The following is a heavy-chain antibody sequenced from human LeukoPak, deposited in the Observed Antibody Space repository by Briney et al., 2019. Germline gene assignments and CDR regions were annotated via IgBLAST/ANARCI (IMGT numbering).Heavy chain of an antibody. V-gene: IGHV1-18*01. CDR2: ISDYNGNT. CDR3: ARDGLDGSGSYYNYFDY. Sequence: ASVKVSCKASGYSFTSYGISWVRQAPGQGLEWMGWISDYNGNTNYAQKFQGRVTMTTDTMTTDTSTTTAYMELRSLRPDDTAVYYCARDGLDGSGSYYNYFDYWGQGTLVTVSS. D-gene: IGHD3-10*01. J-gene: IGHJ4*02. CDR1: GYSFTSYG.